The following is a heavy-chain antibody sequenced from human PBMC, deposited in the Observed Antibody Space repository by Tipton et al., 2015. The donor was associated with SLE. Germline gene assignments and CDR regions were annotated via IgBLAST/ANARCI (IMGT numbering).Heavy chain of an antibody. CDR1: GGSISSYY. CDR2: IYYSGST. CDR3: ARDRGFGISNWFDP. V-gene: IGHV4-59*01. Sequence: TLSLTCAVYGGSISSYYWSWIRQPPGKGLEWIGYIYYSGSTNYNPSLKSRVTISVDTSKNQFSLKLSSVTAADTAVYYCARDRGFGISNWFDPWGQGTLVTVSS. J-gene: IGHJ5*02. D-gene: IGHD3-10*01.